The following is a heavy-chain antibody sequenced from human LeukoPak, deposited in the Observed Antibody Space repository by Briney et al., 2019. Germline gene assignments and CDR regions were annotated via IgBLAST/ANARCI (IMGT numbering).Heavy chain of an antibody. V-gene: IGHV4-34*01. CDR3: ARGGRGYDYDY. J-gene: IGHJ4*02. CDR1: GGSFSGYY. D-gene: IGHD5-12*01. Sequence: SETLSLTCAVYGGSFSGYYWSWLRQPPGKGLEWIGEINHSGSTNYNPSLKSRVTISVDTSKNQFSLKLSSVTAADTAVYYCARGGRGYDYDYWGQGTLVTVSS. CDR2: INHSGST.